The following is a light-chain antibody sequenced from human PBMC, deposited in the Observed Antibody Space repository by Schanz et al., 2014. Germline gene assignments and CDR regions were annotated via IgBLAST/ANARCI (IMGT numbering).Light chain of an antibody. CDR3: QQSGSSPLT. V-gene: IGKV3-20*01. CDR2: GAS. J-gene: IGKJ4*01. CDR1: QSVDRD. Sequence: EIVMTQSPATLSVSPGERATLSCRASQSVDRDLAWFQQKPGQAPTLVIYGASSRATGIPDRFSGSGSGTDFTLTISRLEPEDFAVYYCQQSGSSPLTFGGGTKVEIK.